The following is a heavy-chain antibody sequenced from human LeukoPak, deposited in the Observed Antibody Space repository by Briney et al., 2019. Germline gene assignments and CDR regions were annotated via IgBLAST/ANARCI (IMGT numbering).Heavy chain of an antibody. CDR2: ISYDGSFQ. Sequence: GGSLRLSCADSGLNFVNYAMHWVRQAPGKGLDWVALISYDGSFQSYADSVKGRFTISRDSSTNTVSLQMNSLRDEDTAMYYCAREIRGYYAAYWGQGILVTVSS. V-gene: IGHV3-30*04. CDR3: AREIRGYYAAY. D-gene: IGHD3-3*01. J-gene: IGHJ4*02. CDR1: GLNFVNYA.